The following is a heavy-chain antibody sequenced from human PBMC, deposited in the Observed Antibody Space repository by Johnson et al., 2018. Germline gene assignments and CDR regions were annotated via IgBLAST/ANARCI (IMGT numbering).Heavy chain of an antibody. J-gene: IGHJ3*02. V-gene: IGHV3-9*01. CDR2: VAWNHGNV. D-gene: IGHD4-11*01. CDR1: GFTFDAYA. CDR3: AKDITKCNYLTGFDI. Sequence: VQLVESGGGLVQPGRSLRLSCAASGFTFDAYAMHWVRQTPGKGLEWVSGVAWNHGNVGYADSVMGRFTVSRDNAKNSLYLQMNSLRAEDTALYYCAKDITKCNYLTGFDIWGEGTMVTVSS.